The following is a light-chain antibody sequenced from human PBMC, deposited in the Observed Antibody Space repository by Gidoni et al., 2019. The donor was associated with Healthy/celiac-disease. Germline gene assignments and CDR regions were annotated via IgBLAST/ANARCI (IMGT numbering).Light chain of an antibody. V-gene: IGKV1-33*01. Sequence: DIQTTQSPSSLSASVGDRVTITCQASQDSSNYLNWYQQKPGEAPKLLIYDASNLETGVQSRFSGSGSGTDFTFTISSLQPEDIATYYCQQYDNLPITFGQGTRLEIK. CDR1: QDSSNY. CDR3: QQYDNLPIT. CDR2: DAS. J-gene: IGKJ5*01.